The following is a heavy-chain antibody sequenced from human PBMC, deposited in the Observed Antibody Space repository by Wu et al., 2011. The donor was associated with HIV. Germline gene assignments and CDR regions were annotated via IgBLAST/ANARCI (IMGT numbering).Heavy chain of an antibody. V-gene: IGHV1-2*04. J-gene: IGHJ5*02. CDR1: GYTFTGYY. D-gene: IGHD3-9*01. CDR2: IDPNSVA. Sequence: CKASGYTFTGYYMHWVRQAPGQGLEWMGWIDPNSVAQVCTEIQGWVTMTTDTSISTAYMEMTRLRSDDTAVYYCARGRYFDWSFTNWFDPWGHGTLVIVSS. CDR3: ARGRYFDWSFTNWFDP.